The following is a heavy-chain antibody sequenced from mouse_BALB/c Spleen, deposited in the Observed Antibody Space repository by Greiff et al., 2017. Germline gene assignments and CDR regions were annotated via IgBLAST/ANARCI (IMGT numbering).Heavy chain of an antibody. D-gene: IGHD1-1*01. CDR1: GYSITSDYA. CDR3: ARWRPVVAPYYYAMDY. CDR2: ISYSGST. Sequence: EVQLQESGPGLVKPSQSLSLTCTVTGYSITSDYAWTWIRQFPGNTLEWMGYISYSGSTSYNPSLKSRISITRDTSKNQFFLQLNSVTTEDTATYYCARWRPVVAPYYYAMDYWGQGTSVTVAS. J-gene: IGHJ4*01. V-gene: IGHV3-2*02.